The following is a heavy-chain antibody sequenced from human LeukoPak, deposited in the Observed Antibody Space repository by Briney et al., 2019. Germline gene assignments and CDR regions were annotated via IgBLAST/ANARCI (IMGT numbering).Heavy chain of an antibody. Sequence: SETLSLTCSVSGDSITSNDYFWGWIRQPPGKGLEWIGNLYYIGSTYYNPSPKSRVTMSVDTSKNQFSLRLSSVTAADTAVYYCARVRRAIFGVASYYYYMDVWGKGTTVTVSS. J-gene: IGHJ6*03. CDR2: LYYIGST. V-gene: IGHV4-39*01. D-gene: IGHD3-3*01. CDR1: GDSITSNDYF. CDR3: ARVRRAIFGVASYYYYMDV.